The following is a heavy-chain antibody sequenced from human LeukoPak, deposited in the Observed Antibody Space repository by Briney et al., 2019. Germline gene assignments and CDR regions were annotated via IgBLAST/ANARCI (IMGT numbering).Heavy chain of an antibody. D-gene: IGHD3-22*01. V-gene: IGHV1-18*01. CDR3: ARGKEAYDSSGYTAYDY. J-gene: IGHJ4*02. Sequence: GASVKVSCKASGYTFTSYGISWVRQAPGQGLEWMGWISAYNGNTNYAQKLQGRVTMTTDTSTSTAYMKLRSLRSDDTAVYYCARGKEAYDSSGYTAYDYWGQGTLVTVSS. CDR2: ISAYNGNT. CDR1: GYTFTSYG.